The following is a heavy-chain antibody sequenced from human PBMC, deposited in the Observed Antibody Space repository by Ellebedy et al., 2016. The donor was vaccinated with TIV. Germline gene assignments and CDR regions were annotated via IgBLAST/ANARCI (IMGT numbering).Heavy chain of an antibody. V-gene: IGHV4-39*01. CDR2: IYSSGNT. J-gene: IGHJ6*03. CDR3: ARHGPYDYYFYMDV. CDR1: GGSISSGGYY. D-gene: IGHD3-16*01. Sequence: SETLSLXXTVSGGSISSGGYYWSWIRQHPGKGLEWIGTIYSSGNTYYNPSLKSRVTISVDTSKSQFSLKLSSVTATDTAVYYCARHGPYDYYFYMDVWGKGTTVTVSS.